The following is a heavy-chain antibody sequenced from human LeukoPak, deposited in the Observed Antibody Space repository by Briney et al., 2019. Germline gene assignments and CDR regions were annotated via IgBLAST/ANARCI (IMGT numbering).Heavy chain of an antibody. CDR2: IRYDGNNK. CDR1: GFTFSSTG. Sequence: GGSLRPSCTASGFTFSSTGMHWVRQAPGKGLEWVSYIRYDGNNKYYGDSVKGRLTVSRDNSKNTLYLQMNSLRVEDTAVYYCARTYNPDYCGQGTLVTVSS. J-gene: IGHJ4*02. CDR3: ARTYNPDY. V-gene: IGHV3-30*02. D-gene: IGHD1-14*01.